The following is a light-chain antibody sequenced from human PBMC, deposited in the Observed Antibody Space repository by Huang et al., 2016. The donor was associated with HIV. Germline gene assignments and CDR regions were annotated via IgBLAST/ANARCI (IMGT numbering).Light chain of an antibody. CDR2: EAS. J-gene: IGKJ3*01. CDR1: QDIRDS. V-gene: IGKV1-33*01. Sequence: DIQMTQSLSSLSASVGDRVTITCRTTQDIRDSLNWCKHKPGNAPKLLFFEASTLETGVPTKFIGSGSGRDFTLAISSLQPEDIATYYCQQYDTLPPTFGPGTKVDV. CDR3: QQYDTLPPT.